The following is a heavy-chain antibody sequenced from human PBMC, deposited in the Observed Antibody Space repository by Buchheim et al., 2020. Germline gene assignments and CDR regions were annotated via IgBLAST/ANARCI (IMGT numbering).Heavy chain of an antibody. D-gene: IGHD1-26*01. CDR2: IGGSGRST. J-gene: IGHJ4*02. CDR1: GFTFSTYG. CDR3: AKYSGSKSFDY. V-gene: IGHV3-23*01. Sequence: EVQLLESGGGLVQPGGSLRLSCVASGFTFSTYGMNWVRQAPGKGLEWVSGIGGSGRSTYYADSGKGRFTCLRDNFKNTLYLQMNSLRAEDTAVYYCAKYSGSKSFDYWGQGIL.